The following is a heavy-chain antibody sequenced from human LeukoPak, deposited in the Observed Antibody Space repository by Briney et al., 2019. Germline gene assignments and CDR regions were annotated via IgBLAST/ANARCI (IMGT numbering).Heavy chain of an antibody. CDR1: GFTFSSYA. V-gene: IGHV3-30*04. Sequence: TGGSLRLSCVTSGFTFSSYAFHWVRQAPGKGLEWVATMSFDVNNKYYADSVRGRFTIPRDNSKNTLYLQMNSLGAEDTAVYSCARGYCTSSSCYNDYWGQGTLVTVSS. J-gene: IGHJ4*02. CDR2: MSFDVNNK. D-gene: IGHD2-2*02. CDR3: ARGYCTSSSCYNDY.